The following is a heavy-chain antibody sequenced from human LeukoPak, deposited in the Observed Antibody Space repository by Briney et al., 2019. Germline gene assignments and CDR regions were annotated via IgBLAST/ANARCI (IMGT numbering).Heavy chain of an antibody. CDR1: GYTLSSYL. J-gene: IGHJ6*03. Sequence: AAAKDSCKASGYTLSSYLINLVPPATGQGLEWMGWMNPNRGNTGYAQKLQSRVTITRHTSIRTRYMALSSPRAEDTPLYYCARDTNYDYWSGYFGSVNYYYYMDVWGKGTTVTVSS. CDR2: MNPNRGNT. V-gene: IGHV1-8*01. D-gene: IGHD3-3*01. CDR3: ARDTNYDYWSGYFGSVNYYYYMDV.